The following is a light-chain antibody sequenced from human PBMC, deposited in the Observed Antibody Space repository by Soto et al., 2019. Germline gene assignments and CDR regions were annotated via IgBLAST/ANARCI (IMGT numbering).Light chain of an antibody. Sequence: EIVLTQSPGTLSLSPGERTTLSCSASQSVSGSYLAWYQQKPGQAPRLLIYGASSRATGIPDRFSGSGSGTDFTLTISRLEPEDFAVYYCQQYANSPGTFGQGTKVEI. CDR2: GAS. J-gene: IGKJ2*01. CDR1: QSVSGSY. V-gene: IGKV3-20*01. CDR3: QQYANSPGT.